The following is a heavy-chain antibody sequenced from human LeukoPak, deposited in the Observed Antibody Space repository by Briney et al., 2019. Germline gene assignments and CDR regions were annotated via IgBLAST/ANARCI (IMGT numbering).Heavy chain of an antibody. CDR1: GFTFSSYA. CDR2: ISYDGSNK. Sequence: GGSLRLSCAASGFTFSSYAMHWVRQAPGKGLEWVAVISYDGSNKYYADSVKGRFTISRDNSKNTLYLQMNSLRAEDTAVYYCARVRGGQQLVVDYWGQGTLVTVSS. V-gene: IGHV3-30*04. J-gene: IGHJ4*02. D-gene: IGHD6-13*01. CDR3: ARVRGGQQLVVDY.